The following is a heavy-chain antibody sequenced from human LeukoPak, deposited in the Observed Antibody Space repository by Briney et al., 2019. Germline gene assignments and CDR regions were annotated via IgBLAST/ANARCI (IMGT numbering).Heavy chain of an antibody. J-gene: IGHJ4*02. CDR1: GYSISSGYY. CDR3: ASRAGYDSSVDY. D-gene: IGHD3-22*01. CDR2: IYHSGST. V-gene: IGHV4-38-2*02. Sequence: SETLSLTCTVSGYSISSGYYWGWIRQPPGKGLEWIGSIYHSGSTYYNPSLKSRVTISVDTSKNQFSLKLSSVTAADTAVYYCASRAGYDSSVDYWGQGILVTVSS.